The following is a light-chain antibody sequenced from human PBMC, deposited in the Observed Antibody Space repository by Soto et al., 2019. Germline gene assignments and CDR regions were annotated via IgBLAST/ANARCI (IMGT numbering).Light chain of an antibody. CDR3: QQSYNTPLT. CDR2: AAS. J-gene: IGKJ4*01. Sequence: DIQMTQSPSSLSAFVGDRVIITCRASQSISTYLNWYQQKPGEAPKVLIHAASRLQSGVPLRFSGSGSGTDFTLTISSLQPEDFATYYCQQSYNTPLTFGGGTKVEIK. CDR1: QSISTY. V-gene: IGKV1-39*01.